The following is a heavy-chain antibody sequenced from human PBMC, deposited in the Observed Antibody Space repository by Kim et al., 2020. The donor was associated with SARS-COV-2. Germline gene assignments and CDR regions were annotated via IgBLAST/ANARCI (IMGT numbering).Heavy chain of an antibody. CDR2: ISYDGSNK. CDR1: GFTFSSYA. V-gene: IGHV3-30-3*01. J-gene: IGHJ6*01. D-gene: IGHD6-6*01. Sequence: GGSLRLSCAASGFTFSSYAMHWVRQAPGKGLEWVAVISYDGSNKYYADSVKGRFTISRDNSKNTLYLQMNSLRAEDTAVYYCARARGLYSSSSSVSYGM. CDR3: ARARGLYSSSSSVSYGM.